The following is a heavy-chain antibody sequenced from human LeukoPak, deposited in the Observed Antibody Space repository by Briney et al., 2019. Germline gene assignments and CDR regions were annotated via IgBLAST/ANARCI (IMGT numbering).Heavy chain of an antibody. CDR3: ARDPVVVAAWYAFDT. Sequence: SVKVSCKASGGTFSSYAISWVRQAPGQGLEWMGRIIPIFGTANYAQKFQGRVTITTDESTSTAYMELSSLRSEDTAVYYCARDPVVVAAWYAFDTWGQGTMVTVSS. V-gene: IGHV1-69*05. CDR1: GGTFSSYA. CDR2: IIPIFGTA. J-gene: IGHJ3*02. D-gene: IGHD2-15*01.